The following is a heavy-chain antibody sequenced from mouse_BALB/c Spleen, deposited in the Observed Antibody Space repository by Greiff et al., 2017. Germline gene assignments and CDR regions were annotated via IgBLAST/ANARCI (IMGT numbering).Heavy chain of an antibody. D-gene: IGHD1-2*01. V-gene: IGHV1-7*01. CDR3: ARGAAGPYYFDY. CDR1: GYTFTSYW. J-gene: IGHJ2*01. CDR2: INPSTGYT. Sequence: QVQLKQSGAELAKPGASVKMSCKASGYTFTSYWMHWVKQRPGQGLEWIGYINPSTGYTEYNQKFKDKATLTADKSSSTAYMQLSSLTSEDSAVYYCARGAAGPYYFDYWGQGTTLTVSS.